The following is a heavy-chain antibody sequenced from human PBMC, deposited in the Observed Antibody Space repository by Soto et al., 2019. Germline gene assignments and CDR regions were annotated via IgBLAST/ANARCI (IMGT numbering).Heavy chain of an antibody. D-gene: IGHD1-26*01. Sequence: SANVSCKASGYTFTSYAMHWVRQAPGQRLEWMGWINAGNGNTKYSQKFQGRVTITRDTSASTAYMELSSLRSEDTAVYYCARVRYSGSYFAFDIWGQGTMVTVSS. CDR1: GYTFTSYA. V-gene: IGHV1-3*01. CDR2: INAGNGNT. CDR3: ARVRYSGSYFAFDI. J-gene: IGHJ3*02.